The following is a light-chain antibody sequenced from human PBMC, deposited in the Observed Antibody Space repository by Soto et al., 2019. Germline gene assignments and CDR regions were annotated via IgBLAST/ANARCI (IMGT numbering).Light chain of an antibody. CDR1: ESISSW. J-gene: IGKJ2*01. CDR2: KAS. Sequence: DIHMTQSPSTLSASVGDRVTITCRASESISSWLAWYQQKQGKAPKLLIYKASSLGSGVPSRFSGRGSGTEFSLTISGLQPEDFATYYCQHYSSYSAFGQGTKLEIK. CDR3: QHYSSYSA. V-gene: IGKV1-5*03.